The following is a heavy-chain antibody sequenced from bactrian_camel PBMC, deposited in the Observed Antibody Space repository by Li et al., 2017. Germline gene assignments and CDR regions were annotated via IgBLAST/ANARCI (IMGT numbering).Heavy chain of an antibody. J-gene: IGHJ6*01. Sequence: QVQLVESGGGSVAAGGSLRLSCVVSESTYAGHPHCMAWFRQAAGKEREGVAAVDSSGATSYADSVKGRFTISKDNAKNTLYLQMNSPNSSDTGVYYCVTKEDGGSWSPFAFWGQGTQVTVS. D-gene: IGHD6*01. CDR2: VDSSGAT. V-gene: IGHV3S55*01. CDR3: VTKEDGGSWSPFAF. CDR1: ESTYAGHPHC.